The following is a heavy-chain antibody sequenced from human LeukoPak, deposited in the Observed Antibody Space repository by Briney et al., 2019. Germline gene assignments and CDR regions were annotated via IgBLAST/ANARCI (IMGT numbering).Heavy chain of an antibody. J-gene: IGHJ6*02. V-gene: IGHV3-73*01. CDR1: GFTFSGSA. CDR2: IITKAESYAT. Sequence: GGSLRLSCAASGFTFSGSAIHWVRQAPGKGLEWVARIITKAESYATAYVASVKGRFTISRDDSKNTAYLQMDSLKTEDTAMYYCTRLSGGNSDSYYYGLDVWGQGTTVTVSS. CDR3: TRLSGGNSDSYYYGLDV. D-gene: IGHD4-23*01.